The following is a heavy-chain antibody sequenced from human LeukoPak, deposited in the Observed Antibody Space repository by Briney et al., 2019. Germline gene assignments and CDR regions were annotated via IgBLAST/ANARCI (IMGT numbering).Heavy chain of an antibody. CDR2: INGDGSTT. J-gene: IGHJ5*02. CDR1: GFTFGSHW. CDR3: AREGGGYCSGINCWKWFDP. D-gene: IGHD2-15*01. V-gene: IGHV3-74*01. Sequence: GGSLRLSCAASGFTFGSHWMNWVCQAPGKGPVWVSRINGDGSTTVYADSVQGRFSISRDNAKSTLYLHMNSLRAEDTAVYYCAREGGGYCSGINCWKWFDPWGQGTLVTVSS.